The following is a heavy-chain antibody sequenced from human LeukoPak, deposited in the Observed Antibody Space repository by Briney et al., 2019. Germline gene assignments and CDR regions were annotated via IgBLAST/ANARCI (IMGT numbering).Heavy chain of an antibody. CDR2: IYSGDST. J-gene: IGHJ4*02. V-gene: IGHV3-66*02. Sequence: GGSLRHSCAASGFTVSSNYMSWVRQAPGKGLEWVSVIYSGDSTYYADSVKGRFTISRDNSRNTLYLQMNSLRAEDTAVYYCARAPGYSSGWDHTPSYFDYWGQGTLVTVSS. CDR1: GFTVSSNY. CDR3: ARAPGYSSGWDHTPSYFDY. D-gene: IGHD6-19*01.